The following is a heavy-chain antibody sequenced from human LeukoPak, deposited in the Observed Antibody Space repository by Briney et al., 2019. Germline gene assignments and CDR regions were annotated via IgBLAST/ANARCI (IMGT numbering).Heavy chain of an antibody. Sequence: SVKVSCKASGGTFSSYAISWVRQAPGQGLEWMGGMIPIFGTANYAQKFQDRVTITADESTSTAYMELSSLRSEDTAVYYCARSDIVVVPAAIPRYNWFDPWGQRTLVTVSS. CDR2: MIPIFGTA. D-gene: IGHD2-2*02. J-gene: IGHJ5*02. V-gene: IGHV1-69*13. CDR3: ARSDIVVVPAAIPRYNWFDP. CDR1: GGTFSSYA.